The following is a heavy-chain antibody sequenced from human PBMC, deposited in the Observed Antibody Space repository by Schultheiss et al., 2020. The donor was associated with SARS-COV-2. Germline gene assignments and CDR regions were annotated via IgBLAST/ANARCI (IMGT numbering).Heavy chain of an antibody. Sequence: GESLKISCAASGFTFSSYGMHWVRQAPGKGLEWVAVISYDGSNKYYADSVKGRFTISRDNSKNTLYLQMNSLRAEDTAVYYCARGDINYYGSGSQLGGMDVWGLGTTVTVSS. V-gene: IGHV3-30*03. CDR1: GFTFSSYG. CDR2: ISYDGSNK. D-gene: IGHD3-10*01. CDR3: ARGDINYYGSGSQLGGMDV. J-gene: IGHJ6*02.